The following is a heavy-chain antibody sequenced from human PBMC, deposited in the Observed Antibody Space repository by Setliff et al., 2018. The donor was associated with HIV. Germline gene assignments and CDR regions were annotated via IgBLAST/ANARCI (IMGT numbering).Heavy chain of an antibody. J-gene: IGHJ2*01. CDR3: ARSALWFGEADWYFDL. V-gene: IGHV4-28*01. CDR1: GYSISSSYW. Sequence: PSETLSLICVVSGYSISSSYWWGWIRQPPGKGLEWIGWIGYIYKGGSTYYNPSLKSRVTMSEDTSKNQFSLKLRSVTAVDTAVYYCARSALWFGEADWYFDLWGRGTLVTVSS. CDR2: IYKGGST. D-gene: IGHD3-10*01.